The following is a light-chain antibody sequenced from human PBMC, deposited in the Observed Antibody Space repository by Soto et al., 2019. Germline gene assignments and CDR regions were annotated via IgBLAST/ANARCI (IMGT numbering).Light chain of an antibody. Sequence: QSMLTQPAYLSASPGQSITISCTGTSSDVGTYNLVSWYQQHPGKAPTLMVYEVTKRPSGVSNRFSGSKSGNTASLTISGLQAEDEADYYCCSYVGSSTYVFGTGTKVTAL. J-gene: IGLJ1*01. CDR1: SSDVGTYNL. CDR2: EVT. CDR3: CSYVGSSTYV. V-gene: IGLV2-23*02.